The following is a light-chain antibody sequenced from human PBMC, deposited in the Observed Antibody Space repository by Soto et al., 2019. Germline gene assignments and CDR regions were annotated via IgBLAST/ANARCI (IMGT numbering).Light chain of an antibody. CDR2: VAS. CDR3: QQTYITPRT. V-gene: IGKV1-39*01. Sequence: DIQMTQSPSSLSAFVGDRVTISCRASQSISSYLSWYQQKPGKAPKLLIFVASTLQTGVPSRFSGSGSGTDFPLTIGSLQPEEFATYYCQQTYITPRTFGQGTKVEIK. J-gene: IGKJ1*01. CDR1: QSISSY.